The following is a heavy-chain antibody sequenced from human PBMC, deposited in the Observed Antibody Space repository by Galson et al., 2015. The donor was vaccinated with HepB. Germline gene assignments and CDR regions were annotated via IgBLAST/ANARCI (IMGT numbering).Heavy chain of an antibody. Sequence: SVKVSCKASGYTFTSYYMHWVRQAPGQGLEWMGIINPSGGSTSYAQKFQGRVTMTRDTSTSTVYMELSSLRSEDTAVYYCAREYATVVTHFYYYYGMDVWGQGTTVTVSS. CDR3: AREYATVVTHFYYYYGMDV. CDR2: INPSGGST. D-gene: IGHD4-23*01. V-gene: IGHV1-46*01. CDR1: GYTFTSYY. J-gene: IGHJ6*02.